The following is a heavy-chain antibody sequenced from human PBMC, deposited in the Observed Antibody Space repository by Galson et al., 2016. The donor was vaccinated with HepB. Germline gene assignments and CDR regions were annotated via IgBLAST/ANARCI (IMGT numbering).Heavy chain of an antibody. CDR1: GYTFTGHI. CDR2: INPNSGGT. D-gene: IGHD3-10*01. J-gene: IGHJ6*02. Sequence: SVKVSCKASGYTFTGHIIHWVRQVPGQGLEWMGRINPNSGGTNYAQKFQGRVTMTRETSISTAYMELRSLRSDDTAVYYCARNWAPTPRWTLGREEDHYYIMDVWGQGTTVTVSS. V-gene: IGHV1-2*06. CDR3: ARNWAPTPRWTLGREEDHYYIMDV.